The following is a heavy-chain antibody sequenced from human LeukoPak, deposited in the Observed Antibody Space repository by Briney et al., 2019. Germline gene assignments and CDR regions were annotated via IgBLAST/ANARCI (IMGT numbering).Heavy chain of an antibody. D-gene: IGHD5-24*01. CDR3: ARAEDEFDI. J-gene: IGHJ3*02. CDR1: GGSISDYL. Sequence: SETLSLTCTVSGGSISDYLWSWIRQPPGKGLEWIGEINHSGSTKYNPSLKRRVTISADASKNQSSLRLSSVTAAVTAVYYCARAEDEFDIWGQGTMVTVSS. V-gene: IGHV4-34*01. CDR2: INHSGST.